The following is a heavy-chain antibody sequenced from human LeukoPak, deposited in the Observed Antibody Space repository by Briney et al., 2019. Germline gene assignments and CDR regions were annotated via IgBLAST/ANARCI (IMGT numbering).Heavy chain of an antibody. J-gene: IGHJ3*02. D-gene: IGHD4-17*01. V-gene: IGHV3-7*01. Sequence: GSLRLSCAASGFTFSSYWMSWVRQAPGKGLEWVANIKQDGSEKYYVDSVKGRFTISRDNAKNSLYLQMNSLRAEDTAVYYCARPLPHDYGIGDAFDIWGQGTMVIVSS. CDR3: ARPLPHDYGIGDAFDI. CDR1: GFTFSSYW. CDR2: IKQDGSEK.